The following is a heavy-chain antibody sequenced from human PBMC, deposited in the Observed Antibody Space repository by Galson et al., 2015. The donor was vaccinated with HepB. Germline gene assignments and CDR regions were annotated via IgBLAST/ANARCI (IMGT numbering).Heavy chain of an antibody. CDR1: GYTFTSYA. V-gene: IGHV7-4-1*02. Sequence: SVKVSCKASGYTFTSYAMNWVRQAPGQGLEWMGWINTNTGNPTYAQGFTGRFVFSLDTSVSTAYLQISSLKAEDTAVYYCARDRQQLLDPWNGGNYWYFDLWGRGTLVTVSS. D-gene: IGHD6-13*01. CDR3: ARDRQQLLDPWNGGNYWYFDL. J-gene: IGHJ2*01. CDR2: INTNTGNP.